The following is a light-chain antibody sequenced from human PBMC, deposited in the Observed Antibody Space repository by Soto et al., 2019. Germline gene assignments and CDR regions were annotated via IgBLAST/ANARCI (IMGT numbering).Light chain of an antibody. CDR1: SSDVGGYNY. CDR3: SSYTSSSTYVV. V-gene: IGLV2-14*03. CDR2: DVA. J-gene: IGLJ2*01. Sequence: QSALTQPASVSGAPGQSITISCTGTSSDVGGYNYVSWYQQHPGKATQLIIYDVANPPSGVSNRFSGSKSGNTASLTISGLQAVDEADYYCSSYTSSSTYVVFGGGTKVTVL.